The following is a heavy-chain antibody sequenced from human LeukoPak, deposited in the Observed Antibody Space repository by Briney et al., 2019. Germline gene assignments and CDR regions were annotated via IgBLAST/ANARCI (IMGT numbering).Heavy chain of an antibody. D-gene: IGHD3-10*01. V-gene: IGHV3-21*01. Sequence: GGSLRLSCAASGFTFSSYSMNWVCQAPGKGLGWVSSISSSSSYIYYADSVKGRFTISRDNAKNSLYLQMNSLRAEDTAVYYCARDKREWFGELLRGAYDYWGQGTLVTVSS. CDR1: GFTFSSYS. CDR2: ISSSSSYI. J-gene: IGHJ4*02. CDR3: ARDKREWFGELLRGAYDY.